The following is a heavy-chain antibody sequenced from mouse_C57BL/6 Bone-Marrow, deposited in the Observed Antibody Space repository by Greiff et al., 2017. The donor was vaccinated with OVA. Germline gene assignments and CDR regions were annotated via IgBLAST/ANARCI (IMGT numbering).Heavy chain of an antibody. CDR1: GYTFTSYW. V-gene: IGHV1-52*01. J-gene: IGHJ3*01. CDR2: IDPSDRET. CDR3: ARGGLWPAWFAY. D-gene: IGHD1-1*02. Sequence: QVQLQQPGAELVRPGSSVKLSCKASGYTFTSYWMHWVKQRPIQGLEWIGNIDPSDRETHYNRKFKDKATLTVDKSSSTAYMQLSSLTSEDSAVYYCARGGLWPAWFAYWGQGTLVTVSA.